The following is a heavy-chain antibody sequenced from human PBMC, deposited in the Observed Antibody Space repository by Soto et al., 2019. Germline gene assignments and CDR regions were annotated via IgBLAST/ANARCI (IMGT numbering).Heavy chain of an antibody. J-gene: IGHJ4*02. V-gene: IGHV2-26*01. Sequence: SGPTLVNPTDTLTPTCTDSGFSLSTARMGVSWIRQPPGKALERIAHIFLNDEKSYSTSLKSRLTISNDTSKSQVFLTMTSMAPVDTATYYCARVYRYNWNRGAFRSDSWGQGTLVTVSS. CDR3: ARVYRYNWNRGAFRSDS. CDR1: GFSLSTARMG. CDR2: IFLNDEK. D-gene: IGHD1-20*01.